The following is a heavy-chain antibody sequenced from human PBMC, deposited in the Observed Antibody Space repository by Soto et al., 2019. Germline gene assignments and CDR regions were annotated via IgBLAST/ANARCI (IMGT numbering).Heavy chain of an antibody. J-gene: IGHJ4*02. D-gene: IGHD1-26*01. Sequence: EVQLLESGGGLVQPGGSLRLSCAASGLTVSSYAMNCVRQAPRKGLECVSTISGSRGSTYYADSVKGRFTGSRDNSKNTLYMQMNSVRDDDTAVYYCAKPMVGGTLHAFDYLFQGPLVTVSS. V-gene: IGHV3-23*01. CDR2: ISGSRGST. CDR1: GLTVSSYA. CDR3: AKPMVGGTLHAFDY.